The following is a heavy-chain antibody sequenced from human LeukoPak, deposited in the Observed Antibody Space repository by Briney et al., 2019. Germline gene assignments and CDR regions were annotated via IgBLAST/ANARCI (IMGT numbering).Heavy chain of an antibody. CDR3: TTPAGFHLVY. V-gene: IGHV3-15*01. D-gene: IGHD2-15*01. J-gene: IGHJ4*02. CDR1: GFTFSNAW. Sequence: GGSLRLSCAASGFTFSNAWMSWVRQAPGKGLEWVGRIKTKTDGGTTDYAAPVKGRFTISRDDSKTTPYLQMNSLKTEDTAVYYCTTPAGFHLVYWGQGTLVTVSS. CDR2: IKTKTDGGTT.